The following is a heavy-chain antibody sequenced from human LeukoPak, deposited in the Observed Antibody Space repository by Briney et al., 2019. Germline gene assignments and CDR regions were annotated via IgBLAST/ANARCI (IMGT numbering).Heavy chain of an antibody. CDR2: IYTSGST. J-gene: IGHJ4*02. D-gene: IGHD2-2*01. CDR1: GGSISSYY. CDR3: ARDWFYCSSTSCHLDY. V-gene: IGHV4-4*07. Sequence: SETLSLTCTVSGGSISSYYWSWIRQPAGKGLEWIGRIYTSGSTNYNPSLKSRVTMSVDTSKNQFSLKLSSVTAADTAVYYCARDWFYCSSTSCHLDYWGQGTLVTVSS.